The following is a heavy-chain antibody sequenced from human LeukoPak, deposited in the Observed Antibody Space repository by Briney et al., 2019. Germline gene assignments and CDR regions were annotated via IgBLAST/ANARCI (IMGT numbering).Heavy chain of an antibody. V-gene: IGHV1-69*05. D-gene: IGHD3-3*01. CDR2: IIPIFGTA. CDR1: GGTFSSYA. J-gene: IGHJ6*02. CDR3: ARDGYDFWSDANPNYYGMDV. Sequence: GASVKVSCKASGGTFSSYAISWVRQAPGQGLEWMGGIIPIFGTANYAQKLQGRVTMTTDTSTSTAYMELRSLRSDDTTVYYCARDGYDFWSDANPNYYGMDVWGQGTTVTVSS.